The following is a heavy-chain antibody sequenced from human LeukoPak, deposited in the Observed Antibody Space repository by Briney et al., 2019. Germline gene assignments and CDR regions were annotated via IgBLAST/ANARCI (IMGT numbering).Heavy chain of an antibody. CDR2: TYSRSKWYN. CDR1: GDSISSNSAA. Sequence: SQTLSLTCAISGDSISSNSAAWNWIRQSPSRGLEWLGRTYSRSKWYNDYAVSVKSRITINPDTSKNQFSLQLSSVTAADTAVYYCAGEGRGVLRFLKWNLHDAFDIWGQGTTVTVSS. J-gene: IGHJ3*02. CDR3: AGEGRGVLRFLKWNLHDAFDI. D-gene: IGHD3-3*01. V-gene: IGHV6-1*01.